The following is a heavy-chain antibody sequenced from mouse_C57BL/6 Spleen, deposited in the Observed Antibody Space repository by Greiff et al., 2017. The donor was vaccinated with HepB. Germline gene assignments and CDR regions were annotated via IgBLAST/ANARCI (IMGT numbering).Heavy chain of an antibody. V-gene: IGHV7-3*01. Sequence: EVQLVESGGGLVQPGGSLSLSCAASGFTFTDYYMSWVSQPPGKALEWLGFIRNKANGYTTEYSASVKGRFTISRDNSQSILYLQMNALRAEDSATYYCSRCDDSYYFDYWGQGTTLTVSS. CDR1: GFTFTDYY. D-gene: IGHD2-12*01. J-gene: IGHJ2*01. CDR2: IRNKANGYTT. CDR3: SRCDDSYYFDY.